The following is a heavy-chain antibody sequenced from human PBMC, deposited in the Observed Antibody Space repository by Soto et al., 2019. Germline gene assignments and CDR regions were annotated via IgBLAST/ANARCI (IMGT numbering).Heavy chain of an antibody. J-gene: IGHJ4*02. CDR3: AKDRGYYSSSWPSY. CDR1: GSNSSNYG. CDR2: IPYHGTYD. V-gene: IGHV3-30*18. Sequence: QGQLVESGGGVVQPGRSLRLSCAAPGSNSSNYGIHWVRQVPGKGLEWVAVIPYHGTYDHYTDSVRGRFTISRDNSKNTVYLQMNSLRAEDTAVYYCAKDRGYYSSSWPSYWGQGTLVTVSS. D-gene: IGHD6-13*01.